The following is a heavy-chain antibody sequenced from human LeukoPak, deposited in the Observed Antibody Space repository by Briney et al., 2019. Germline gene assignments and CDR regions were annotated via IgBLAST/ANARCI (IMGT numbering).Heavy chain of an antibody. CDR1: GVSISSYC. J-gene: IGHJ3*01. Sequence: SETLCLTCTVSGVSISSYCWNWIRQPPGKGLEWIGSIYYSGSTYYNPSLKRGVTISIATVKHQFSLNLKSLTAADTAVYYCARGTYYYGSGSDVPPVPPGAFELWGQGTTVTVSS. D-gene: IGHD3-10*01. CDR2: IYYSGST. CDR3: ARGTYYYGSGSDVPPVPPGAFEL. V-gene: IGHV4-59*12.